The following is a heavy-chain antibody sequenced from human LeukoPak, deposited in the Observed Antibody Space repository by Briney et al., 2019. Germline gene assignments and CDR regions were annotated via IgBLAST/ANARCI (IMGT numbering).Heavy chain of an antibody. D-gene: IGHD1-20*01. CDR3: ARGTYNWNDRGYYYYYYMDV. J-gene: IGHJ6*03. V-gene: IGHV4-59*01. CDR1: GGSISSYY. CDR2: IYYSGST. Sequence: PSETLSLTCTVSGGSISSYYWSWIRQPPGKGLEWIGYIYYSGSTNYNPSLKSRVTISVDTSKNQFSLKLSSVTAADTAVYYCARGTYNWNDRGYYYYYYMDVWGKGTTVTVSS.